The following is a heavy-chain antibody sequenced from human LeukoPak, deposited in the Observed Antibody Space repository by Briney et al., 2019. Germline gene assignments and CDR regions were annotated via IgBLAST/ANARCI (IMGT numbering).Heavy chain of an antibody. J-gene: IGHJ3*02. Sequence: GGSLRLACAATGFTFGNAWLSWVRQAPGKGLEWVGRIKSKTDGGTTDYAAPVKGRFTISRADSKNTLYLQMNSLKTEDTAVYYCTTDRYGNAFDIWGQGTMVTVSS. CDR2: IKSKTDGGTT. D-gene: IGHD3-16*02. CDR3: TTDRYGNAFDI. CDR1: GFTFGNAW. V-gene: IGHV3-15*01.